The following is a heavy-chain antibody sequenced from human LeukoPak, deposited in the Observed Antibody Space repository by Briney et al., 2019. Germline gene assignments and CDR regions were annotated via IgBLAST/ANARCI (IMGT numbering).Heavy chain of an antibody. J-gene: IGHJ4*02. D-gene: IGHD1-14*01. Sequence: GGSLRLSCVASGFTFNNYAMRWVRQAPGKGLEWVSGINDSGGGTYYADSAKGRFTISRDNSKNTLYLQMNSLRAEDTAVYYCAREGGTYPYNFDYWGQGTLVTVSS. CDR1: GFTFNNYA. CDR2: INDSGGGT. V-gene: IGHV3-23*01. CDR3: AREGGTYPYNFDY.